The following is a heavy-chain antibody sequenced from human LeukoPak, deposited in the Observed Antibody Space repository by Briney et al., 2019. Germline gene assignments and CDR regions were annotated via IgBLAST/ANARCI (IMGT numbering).Heavy chain of an antibody. CDR2: ISSSSSTI. CDR3: ATGGGPGWFGKLFRGYFFDY. CDR1: GFTFSSYS. V-gene: IGHV3-48*04. D-gene: IGHD3-10*01. J-gene: IGHJ4*02. Sequence: GGSLRLSCAASGFTFSSYSMNWVRQAPGKGLEWVSYISSSSSTIYYSDSLKGRFTISRDNAKNSLYLQMNSLRAEDTAVYYCATGGGPGWFGKLFRGYFFDYWGQGTLVTVSS.